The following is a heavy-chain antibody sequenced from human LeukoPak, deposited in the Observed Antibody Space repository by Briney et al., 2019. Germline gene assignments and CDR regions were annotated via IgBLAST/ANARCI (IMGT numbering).Heavy chain of an antibody. V-gene: IGHV3-30*02. CDR1: GFTFSSYG. CDR3: AKGTRGYSYGEGFDY. CDR2: IRYDGSNK. J-gene: IGHJ4*02. D-gene: IGHD5-18*01. Sequence: AGGSLRLSCEASGFTFSSYGMHWVRQAPGKGLEWVAFIRYDGSNKYYADSVKGRFTISRDNSKNTLYPQMNSLRAEDTAVYYCAKGTRGYSYGEGFDYWGQGTLVTVSS.